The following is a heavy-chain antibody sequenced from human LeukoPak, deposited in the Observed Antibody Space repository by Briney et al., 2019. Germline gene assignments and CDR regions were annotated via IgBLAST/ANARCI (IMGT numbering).Heavy chain of an antibody. V-gene: IGHV1-2*02. CDR3: ARDFGSSTSCYSY. CDR1: GYTFTGYY. Sequence: ASVKVSCKASGYTFTGYYMHWVRQAPGQGLEWMGWINPSSGGTNYAQKFQGRVTMTRDTSISTAYMELSRLRSDDAAVYYCARDFGSSTSCYSYWGQGTLVTVSS. J-gene: IGHJ4*02. D-gene: IGHD2-2*02. CDR2: INPSSGGT.